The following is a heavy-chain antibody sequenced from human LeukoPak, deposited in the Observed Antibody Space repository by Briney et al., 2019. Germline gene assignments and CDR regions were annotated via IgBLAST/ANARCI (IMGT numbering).Heavy chain of an antibody. Sequence: GGSLRLSCAASGFTFSSYSMNWVRQAPGKGLEWVSSISSSSSYIYYADSVKGRFTISRDNAKNSLHLQMNSLRAEDTALYYCARAHNWKYGTFEYWGQGTLVTVSS. J-gene: IGHJ4*02. D-gene: IGHD1-7*01. V-gene: IGHV3-21*01. CDR2: ISSSSSYI. CDR3: ARAHNWKYGTFEY. CDR1: GFTFSSYS.